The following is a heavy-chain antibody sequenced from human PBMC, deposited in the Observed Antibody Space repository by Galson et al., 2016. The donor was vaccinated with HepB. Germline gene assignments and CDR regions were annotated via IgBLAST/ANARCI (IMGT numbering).Heavy chain of an antibody. CDR1: GDSVSSNSAA. CDR3: VEQRKGAPYGMDV. J-gene: IGHJ6*02. Sequence: CAISGDSVSSNSAAWNWIRQSPSRGLEWLGRTYYRSKWYNDYAVSVKSRIIVNPDTSMNQFSLQLNSVTPEDTAVYYCVEQRKGAPYGMDVWGQGTTVTVSS. V-gene: IGHV6-1*01. CDR2: TYYRSKWYN. D-gene: IGHD1/OR15-1a*01.